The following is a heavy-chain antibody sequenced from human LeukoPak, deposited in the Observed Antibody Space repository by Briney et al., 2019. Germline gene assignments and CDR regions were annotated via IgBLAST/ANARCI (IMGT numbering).Heavy chain of an antibody. J-gene: IGHJ6*02. D-gene: IGHD5-12*01. CDR2: MNPNSGNT. CDR3: ARGPGYSGFMVGNGMDV. CDR1: GGTFSSYA. Sequence: ASVKVSCKASGGTFSSYAINWVRQATGRGLEWMGWMNPNSGNTGYAQKFQGRVTMTRNTSISTAYMELSSLRSEDTAVYYCARGPGYSGFMVGNGMDVWGQGTTVTVSS. V-gene: IGHV1-8*02.